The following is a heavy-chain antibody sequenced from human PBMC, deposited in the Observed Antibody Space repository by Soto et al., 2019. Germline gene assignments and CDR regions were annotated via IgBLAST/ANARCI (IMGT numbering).Heavy chain of an antibody. CDR2: ISAYNGNT. J-gene: IGHJ4*02. CDR1: GYTFTSYG. CDR3: ARGRVRYFDWLPLDY. D-gene: IGHD3-9*01. V-gene: IGHV1-18*01. Sequence: QVQLVQSGAEVKKPGASVKVSCKASGYTFTSYGISWVRQAPGQGLEWMGWISAYNGNTNYAQKLQGRVTMTTDTPTSTANMERRSLRADDTAVYYCARGRVRYFDWLPLDYWGQGTLVTVSS.